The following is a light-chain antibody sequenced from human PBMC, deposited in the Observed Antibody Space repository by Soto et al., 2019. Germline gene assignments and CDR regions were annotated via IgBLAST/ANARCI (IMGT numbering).Light chain of an antibody. CDR2: DVS. J-gene: IGLJ2*01. CDR1: SSDVGGYDY. CDR3: SSYTGTSDLIL. Sequence: QSAVTQPASVSGSPGQSITISCTGTSSDVGGYDYVSWYQQYPGKAPILIIYDVSNRPSGVSDCFSGSKSGNTASLTISGLRAEDEGDYFCSSYTGTSDLILFGGGTKLTVL. V-gene: IGLV2-14*01.